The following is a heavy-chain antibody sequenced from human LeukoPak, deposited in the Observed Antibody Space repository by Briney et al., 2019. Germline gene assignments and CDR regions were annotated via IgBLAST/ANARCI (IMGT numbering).Heavy chain of an antibody. D-gene: IGHD3-10*01. CDR2: VDYSGST. J-gene: IGHJ4*02. CDR3: ARHYGSVREYYFDY. V-gene: IGHV4-59*01. CDR1: GDSISGYY. Sequence: PSETLSLTCTVSGDSISGYYWSCIRQPPGNGMEWIGYVDYSGSTSCNTSLKSRVTISIDTSKNQFTLNLSSVTAADTAVYYGARHYGSVREYYFDYWGQGTLVTVSS.